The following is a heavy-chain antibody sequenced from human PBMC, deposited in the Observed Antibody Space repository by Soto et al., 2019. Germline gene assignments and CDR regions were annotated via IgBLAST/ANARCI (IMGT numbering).Heavy chain of an antibody. CDR2: IFWDDDK. D-gene: IGHD2-8*02. J-gene: IGHJ4*02. CDR3: ARILTATGGHFDS. CDR1: GFSLTTSGVG. V-gene: IGHV2-5*02. Sequence: SGPTLVNPTQTLTLTCSFSGFSLTTSGVGVGWVRQSPEKALEWLALIFWDDDKRYSPSLRSRLTIAKDTSKNQVVLTLTNVEPVGTATYYCARILTATGGHFDSWGQGALVTVSS.